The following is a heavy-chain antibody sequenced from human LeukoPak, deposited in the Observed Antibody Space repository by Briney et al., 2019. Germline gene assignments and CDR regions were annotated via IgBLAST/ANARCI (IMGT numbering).Heavy chain of an antibody. J-gene: IGHJ4*02. V-gene: IGHV4-34*01. CDR1: GGSFSGYY. CDR3: AARKRVRPFDY. Sequence: PSETLSLTCAVYGGSFSGYYWSWIRQPPGKGLEWIGEINHSGSTNYNPSLKSRVTISVDTSKNQFSLKLRSVTAADTAVYYCAARKRVRPFDYWGQGTLVTVSS. D-gene: IGHD1-14*01. CDR2: INHSGST.